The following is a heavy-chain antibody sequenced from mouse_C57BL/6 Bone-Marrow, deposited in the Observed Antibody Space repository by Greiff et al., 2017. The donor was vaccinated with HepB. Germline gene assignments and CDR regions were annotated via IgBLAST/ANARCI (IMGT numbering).Heavy chain of an antibody. Sequence: VKQSCKASGYTFTSYWMHWVKQRPGQGLEWIGEIDPSDSYTNYNQKFKGKSTLTVDKSSSTAYMQLSSLTSEDSAVYYCARLTTVVAHYYAMDYWGQGTSVTVSS. D-gene: IGHD1-1*01. V-gene: IGHV1-69*01. J-gene: IGHJ4*01. CDR1: GYTFTSYW. CDR3: ARLTTVVAHYYAMDY. CDR2: IDPSDSYT.